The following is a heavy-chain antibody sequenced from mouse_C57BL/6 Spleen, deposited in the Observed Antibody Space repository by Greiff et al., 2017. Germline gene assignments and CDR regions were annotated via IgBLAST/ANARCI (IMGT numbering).Heavy chain of an antibody. CDR1: GYTFTGYW. CDR3: ARSRGYGTFYYAMDY. CDR2: ILPGSGST. D-gene: IGHD2-2*01. J-gene: IGHJ4*01. Sequence: QVQLQQSGAELMKPGASVKLSCKATGYTFTGYWIEWVKQRPGHGLEWIGEILPGSGSTNYNEKFKGKATFTADTSSNTAYMQLSSLITEDSAIYYCARSRGYGTFYYAMDYWGQGTSVTVSS. V-gene: IGHV1-9*01.